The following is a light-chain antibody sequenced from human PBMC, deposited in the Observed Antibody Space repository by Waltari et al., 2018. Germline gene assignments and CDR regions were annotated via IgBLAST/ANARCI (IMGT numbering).Light chain of an antibody. J-gene: IGKJ4*01. CDR1: QDISKN. V-gene: IGKV1-33*01. CDR2: DAS. CDR3: QQYESLPLT. Sequence: DIQLTQSPSSLSASVGHRVTITCQASQDISKNLNWYHQKPGKAPKFVIYDASILETGVPSRFSGGGSGTDFTFTVSSLQPEDVGTYYCQQYESLPLTFGGGTKVEIK.